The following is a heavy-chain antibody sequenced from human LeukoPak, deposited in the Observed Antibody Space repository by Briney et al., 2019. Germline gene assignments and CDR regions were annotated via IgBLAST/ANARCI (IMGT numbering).Heavy chain of an antibody. V-gene: IGHV4-4*07. D-gene: IGHD6-13*01. CDR2: IYTSGST. CDR1: GGSISSYY. Sequence: SETLSLTCTVSGGSISSYYWSWIRQPAGKGLEWIGRIYTSGSTNYNPSLKSRVTMSVDTSKNQFSLKLSSVTAADTAVYYCAVSRIAAAGNHPHYYGMDVWGQGTTVTVSS. CDR3: AVSRIAAAGNHPHYYGMDV. J-gene: IGHJ6*02.